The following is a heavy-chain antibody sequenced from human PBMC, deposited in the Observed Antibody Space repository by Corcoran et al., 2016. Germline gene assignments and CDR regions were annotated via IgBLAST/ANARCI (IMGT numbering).Heavy chain of an antibody. CDR2: INANSGVT. V-gene: IGHV1-2*02. CDR1: GYTFTDNY. J-gene: IGHJ4*02. D-gene: IGHD1-7*01. Sequence: QVQLVQSGAEMKKPGASVEVSCKASGYTFTDNYVHWVRRAPGQGLDGLGWINANSGVTRYAQKFQGRITLTRDTSISTTYMSLSSLTSYDTPVYYGTRETWTYDDCGQGTLVTVSS. CDR3: TRETWTYDD.